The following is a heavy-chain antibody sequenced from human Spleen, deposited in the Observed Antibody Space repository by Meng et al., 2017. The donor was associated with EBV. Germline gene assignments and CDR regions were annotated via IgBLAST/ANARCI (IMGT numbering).Heavy chain of an antibody. D-gene: IGHD2-21*01. V-gene: IGHV3-20*04. Sequence: VQLVGLGGGVVRPGGSLRLFCAASGFTFDDYGMSWVRQAPGKGLEWVSGINWNGGSTGYADSVKGRFTISRDNAKNTVYLQMNNLRVEDTAVYYCAKDCFGDSDSWGQGTLVTVSS. CDR1: GFTFDDYG. J-gene: IGHJ4*02. CDR2: INWNGGST. CDR3: AKDCFGDSDS.